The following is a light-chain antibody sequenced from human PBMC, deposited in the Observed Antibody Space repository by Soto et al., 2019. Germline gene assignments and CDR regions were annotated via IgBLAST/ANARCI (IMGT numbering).Light chain of an antibody. V-gene: IGLV1-40*01. J-gene: IGLJ2*01. CDR2: GNS. CDR3: QFYDSSLSGLV. CDR1: SSNIGAGYD. Sequence: QSVLTQPPSVSGAPRQRVTISCTGSSSNIGAGYDVHWYQQLPGTAPKLLIYGNSNRPSGVPDRFSGSKSGTSASLAITGLQAEDEADYFCQFYDSSLSGLVFGGGTKLTV.